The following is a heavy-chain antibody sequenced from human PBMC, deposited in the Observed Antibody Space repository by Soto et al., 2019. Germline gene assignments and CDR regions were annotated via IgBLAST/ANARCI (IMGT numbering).Heavy chain of an antibody. D-gene: IGHD3-3*01. CDR3: AANRFWSGYQHYYYYYYMDV. Sequence: GASVKVSCKASGFTFSSSAMKWVRQARGQRHEWIGWIVVGSGNTNYAQKFQERVTITRDMSTSTAYMELSSLRSEDTAVYYCAANRFWSGYQHYYYYYYMDVWGKGTTVTVSS. CDR2: IVVGSGNT. J-gene: IGHJ6*03. V-gene: IGHV1-58*02. CDR1: GFTFSSSA.